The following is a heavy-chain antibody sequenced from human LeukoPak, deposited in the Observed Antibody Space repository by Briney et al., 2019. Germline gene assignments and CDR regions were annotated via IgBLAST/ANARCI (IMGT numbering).Heavy chain of an antibody. CDR3: ARDLGSLWYFDY. CDR2: ISSSSTI. Sequence: PGGSLRLSCAASGFTFSSYSMNWVRQAPGKGLEWVSYISSSSTIYYADSVKGRFTTSRDNAKNSLYLQMNSLRAEDTAVYYCARDLGSLWYFDYWGQGTLVTVSS. D-gene: IGHD2-15*01. J-gene: IGHJ4*02. V-gene: IGHV3-48*01. CDR1: GFTFSSYS.